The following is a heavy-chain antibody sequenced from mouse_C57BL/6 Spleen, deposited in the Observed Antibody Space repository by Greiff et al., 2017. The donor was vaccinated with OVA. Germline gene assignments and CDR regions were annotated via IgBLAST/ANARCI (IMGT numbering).Heavy chain of an antibody. J-gene: IGHJ2*01. Sequence: VQLQQSGPELVKPGASVKISCKASGYSFTGYYMNWVKQSPEKSLEWIGEINPSTGGTTYNQKFKAKATLTVDKSSSTAYMQLKSLTSEDSAVYYCARSNPLFDYWGQGTTLTVSS. CDR1: GYSFTGYY. V-gene: IGHV1-42*01. CDR3: ARSNPLFDY. CDR2: INPSTGGT.